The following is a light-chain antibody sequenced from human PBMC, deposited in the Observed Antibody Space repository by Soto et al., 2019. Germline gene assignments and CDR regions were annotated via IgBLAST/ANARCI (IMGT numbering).Light chain of an antibody. CDR3: QSYDSSLSGLYV. V-gene: IGLV1-40*01. CDR1: SSNIGAGYD. J-gene: IGLJ1*01. Sequence: QSVLTQPPSVSGAPGQRVTISCNESSSNIGAGYDVHWYQQLPGTAPKLLIYGNSNRPSGVPDRFSGSKSGTSASLAITGLQAEDEADYYCQSYDSSLSGLYVFGTGTKVTVL. CDR2: GNS.